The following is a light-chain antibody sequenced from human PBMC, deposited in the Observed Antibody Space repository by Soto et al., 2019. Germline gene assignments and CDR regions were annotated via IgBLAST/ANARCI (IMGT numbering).Light chain of an antibody. CDR2: DAS. CDR3: QQRSNWPPIT. Sequence: EIVLTQSPATLSLSPGERATLSCRASQSFSSYLAWYQQKTGQAPRLLIYDASNRATGIPARFSGSGSGTDFTLTISSLEPEDFAVYYCQQRSNWPPITFGQGTRLEIK. J-gene: IGKJ5*01. CDR1: QSFSSY. V-gene: IGKV3-11*01.